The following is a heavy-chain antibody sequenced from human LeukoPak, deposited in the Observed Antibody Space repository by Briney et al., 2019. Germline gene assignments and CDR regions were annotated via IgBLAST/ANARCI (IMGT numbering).Heavy chain of an antibody. CDR1: GFTFSSYA. CDR3: ARGYGSSGWYEAFDI. J-gene: IGHJ3*02. Sequence: PGGSLRLSCAASGFTFSSYAMHWVRQAPGKGLEWVAVISYDGSNKYYADSVKGRFTISRDNSKNTLYLQMNSLRAEDTAVYYCARGYGSSGWYEAFDIWGQGTMVTVSS. CDR2: ISYDGSNK. D-gene: IGHD6-19*01. V-gene: IGHV3-30*04.